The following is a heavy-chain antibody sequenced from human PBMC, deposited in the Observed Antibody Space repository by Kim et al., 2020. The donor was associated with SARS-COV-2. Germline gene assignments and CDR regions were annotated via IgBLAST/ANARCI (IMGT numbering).Heavy chain of an antibody. V-gene: IGHV5-51*01. CDR2: IYPGDSDT. D-gene: IGHD6-19*01. Sequence: GESLKISCKGSGYSFTSYWIGWVRQMPGKGLEWMGIIYPGDSDTRYSPSFQGQVTISADKSISTAYLQWSSLKASDTAMYYCARQYSSGWYGGNWFDPWGQGTLVTVSS. J-gene: IGHJ5*02. CDR1: GYSFTSYW. CDR3: ARQYSSGWYGGNWFDP.